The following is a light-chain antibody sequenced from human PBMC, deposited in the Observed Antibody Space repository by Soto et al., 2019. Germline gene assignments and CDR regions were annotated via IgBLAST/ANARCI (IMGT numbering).Light chain of an antibody. J-gene: IGLJ1*01. V-gene: IGLV2-14*03. CDR1: SIDVGGTNH. Sequence: QSVLTQPASVSGSPGQSITTSCSGTSIDVGGTNHVSWYLQHPGEAPKLIMYDVSNRPSGVSDRFFGSKADNTATLTVSGLQAEDEADYYCCSYTSFSTYVFGTGTKVTVL. CDR2: DVS. CDR3: CSYTSFSTYV.